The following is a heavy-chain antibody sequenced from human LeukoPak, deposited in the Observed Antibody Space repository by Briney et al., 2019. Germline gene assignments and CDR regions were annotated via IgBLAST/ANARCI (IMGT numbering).Heavy chain of an antibody. CDR2: IYSGGST. Sequence: GGSLRLSCAASGFTVSSNYMSWVRQAPGKGLEWVSVIYSGGSTYYADSVKGRFTISRDNSKSTLYLQMNSLRAEDTAVYYCARESSSSGHGFDYWGQGTLVTVSS. D-gene: IGHD6-6*01. V-gene: IGHV3-66*01. CDR3: ARESSSSGHGFDY. J-gene: IGHJ4*02. CDR1: GFTVSSNY.